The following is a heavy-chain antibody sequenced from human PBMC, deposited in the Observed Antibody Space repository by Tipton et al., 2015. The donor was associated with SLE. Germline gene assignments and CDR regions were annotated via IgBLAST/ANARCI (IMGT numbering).Heavy chain of an antibody. CDR2: ISSSSSTI. CDR3: ARDSERDPCYFDN. Sequence: SLRLSCAASGFTFSSHSMNWVRQAPGKGLEWVSYISSSSSTIYYADSVKGRFTISRDNATNSLYLQINSLRAEDTAVYYWARDSERDPCYFDNWGQKTLVTVSS. J-gene: IGHJ4*02. V-gene: IGHV3-48*01. CDR1: GFTFSSHS.